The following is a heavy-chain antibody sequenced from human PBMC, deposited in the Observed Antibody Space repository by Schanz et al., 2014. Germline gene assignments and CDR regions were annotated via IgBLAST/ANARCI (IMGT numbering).Heavy chain of an antibody. CDR1: NYIFTKYY. CDR3: ARETTIIPGGAFDV. J-gene: IGHJ3*01. D-gene: IGHD3-9*01. Sequence: QVQLVQSGAEVKKPGASVKLSCKASNYIFTKYYIHCVRQAPGQGLEWMGLINPYDDTIDYAQKFRGRVTMTRDTSTSTVYMELSGLRSGDTAVYYYARETTIIPGGAFDVWGQGTMVTVSS. V-gene: IGHV1-46*01. CDR2: INPYDDTI.